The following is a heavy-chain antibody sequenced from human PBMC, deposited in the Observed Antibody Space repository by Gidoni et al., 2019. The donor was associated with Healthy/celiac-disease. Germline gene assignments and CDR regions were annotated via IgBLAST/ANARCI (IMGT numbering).Heavy chain of an antibody. CDR3: ARDTYDFWSGYDEGDAFDI. D-gene: IGHD3-3*01. J-gene: IGHJ3*02. V-gene: IGHV3-21*01. Sequence: EVQLVESGGGLVKPGGPMRLSCAASGFTLSSYSMNWVRQAPGKGLEWVSSISSSSSYIYYADSVKGRFTISRDNAKNSLYLQMNSLRAEDTAVYYCARDTYDFWSGYDEGDAFDIWGQGTMVTVSS. CDR1: GFTLSSYS. CDR2: ISSSSSYI.